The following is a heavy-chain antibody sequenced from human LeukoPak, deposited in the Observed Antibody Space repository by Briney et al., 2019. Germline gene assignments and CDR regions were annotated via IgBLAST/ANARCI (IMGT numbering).Heavy chain of an antibody. Sequence: SETLSLTCAVYGGSFSGYYWSWIRQPAGKGLEWIGRIHTSGSTNYNPSLKSRVTMSVDTSKNQSSLKLSSVTAADTAVYYCARAGMTGTMNWFDPWGQGTLVTVSS. V-gene: IGHV4-59*10. J-gene: IGHJ5*02. CDR2: IHTSGST. D-gene: IGHD1-20*01. CDR3: ARAGMTGTMNWFDP. CDR1: GGSFSGYY.